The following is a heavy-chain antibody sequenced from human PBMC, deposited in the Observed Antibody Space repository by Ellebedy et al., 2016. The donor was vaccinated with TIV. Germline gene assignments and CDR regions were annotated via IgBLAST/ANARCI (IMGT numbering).Heavy chain of an antibody. CDR1: GFTFSSYA. D-gene: IGHD5-18*01. CDR2: ISGSGGST. V-gene: IGHV3-23*01. J-gene: IGHJ4*02. CDR3: AKATTAMVSWLDY. Sequence: GGSLRLXXAASGFTFSSYAMSWVRQAPGKGLEWVSAISGSGGSTYYADSVKGRFTISRDNSKNTLYLQMNSLRAEDTAVYYCAKATTAMVSWLDYWGQGTLVTVSS.